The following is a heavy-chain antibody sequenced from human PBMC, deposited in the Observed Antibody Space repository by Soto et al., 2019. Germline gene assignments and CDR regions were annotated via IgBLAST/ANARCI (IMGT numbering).Heavy chain of an antibody. D-gene: IGHD3-10*01. CDR2: IYYSGST. V-gene: IGHV4-39*01. CDR3: AVTLLWFGAYYYGMDV. Sequence: SETLSLTCTVSGGSISSSSYYWGWIRQPPGKGLEWIGSIYYSGSTYYNPSLKSRVTISVDTSKNQFSLKLSSVTAADTAVFYCAVTLLWFGAYYYGMDVWGQGTTVTVSS. CDR1: GGSISSSSYY. J-gene: IGHJ6*02.